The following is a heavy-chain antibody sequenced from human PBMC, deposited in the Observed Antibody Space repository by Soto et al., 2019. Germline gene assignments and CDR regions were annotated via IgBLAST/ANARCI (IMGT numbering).Heavy chain of an antibody. D-gene: IGHD2-15*01. J-gene: IGHJ6*02. V-gene: IGHV5-51*01. CDR3: ARHGYCSGGSCYPWDYYAMDV. CDR2: IHPGDSDT. CDR1: GYTFTSYD. Sequence: KASCKAPGYTFTSYDINWVRQMKKQGLEWMGIIHPGDSDTRQSPSLQGQVTISVDKSISTAYLQWSSLKASDTAMYYCARHGYCSGGSCYPWDYYAMDVWVQGTTVTVSS.